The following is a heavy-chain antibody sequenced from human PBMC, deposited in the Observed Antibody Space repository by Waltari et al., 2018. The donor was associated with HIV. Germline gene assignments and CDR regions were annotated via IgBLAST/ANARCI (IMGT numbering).Heavy chain of an antibody. V-gene: IGHV1-18*01. D-gene: IGHD4-17*01. Sequence: QVHLVQSGPEVRKPGSSVKVSCKASGYRFTSYDLRWVRQAPAQGLEWMGWIRTYNGNTNFAQRLQGRVTMTPDTSTRTAYMELRSLRSDDTAVYFCARAGNYRDYGMSYYFDYWGQGTLVTVSS. CDR2: IRTYNGNT. CDR3: ARAGNYRDYGMSYYFDY. CDR1: GYRFTSYD. J-gene: IGHJ4*02.